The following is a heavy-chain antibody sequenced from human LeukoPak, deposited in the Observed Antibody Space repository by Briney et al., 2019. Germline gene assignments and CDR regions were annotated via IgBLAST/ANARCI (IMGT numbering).Heavy chain of an antibody. D-gene: IGHD6-13*01. CDR3: ARSADSRAAAGSLGWFDP. CDR2: IYTSGST. CDR1: GGSISSYY. V-gene: IGHV4-4*07. Sequence: SETLSLTCTVSGGSISSYYWSWIRQPAGKGLEWIGRIYTSGSTNYNPSLKSRVTISVDTSKNQFSLKLSSVTAADTAVYYCARSADSRAAAGSLGWFDPWGQGTLVTVSS. J-gene: IGHJ5*02.